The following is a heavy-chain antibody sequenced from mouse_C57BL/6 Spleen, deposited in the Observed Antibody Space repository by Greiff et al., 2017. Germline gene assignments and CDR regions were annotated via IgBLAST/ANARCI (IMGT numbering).Heavy chain of an antibody. CDR3: AICYDRRVYYAMDY. V-gene: IGHV1-74*01. Sequence: VQLQQPGAELVKPGASVKVSCKASGYTFTSYWMHWVKQRPDQGLEWIGRIHPSDSDTNYNQKFKGKATLTVDKSSSTAYMQLSSLTSEDSAVYYCAICYDRRVYYAMDYGGQGTTVTVSS. D-gene: IGHD1-1*01. J-gene: IGHJ4*01. CDR1: GYTFTSYW. CDR2: IHPSDSDT.